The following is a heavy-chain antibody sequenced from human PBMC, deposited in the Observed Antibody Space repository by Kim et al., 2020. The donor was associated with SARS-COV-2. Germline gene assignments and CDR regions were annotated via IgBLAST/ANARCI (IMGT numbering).Heavy chain of an antibody. CDR1: GGTFSTSS. Sequence: SVKVSCKASGGTFSTSSINWVRQAPGQGLEWMGGIVPIFGPASYPQKFRGRVTVTADESTSTGYLDLTSLTSDDTAVYYCATGRHGYNIDSWGQGTLITVSS. CDR3: ATGRHGYNIDS. V-gene: IGHV1-69*13. D-gene: IGHD5-12*01. CDR2: IVPIFGPA. J-gene: IGHJ5*01.